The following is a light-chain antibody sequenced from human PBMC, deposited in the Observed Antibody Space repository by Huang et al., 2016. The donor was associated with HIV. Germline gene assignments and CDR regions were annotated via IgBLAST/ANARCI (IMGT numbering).Light chain of an antibody. J-gene: IGKJ1*01. Sequence: DIQMTQSPSSLSASFGDKVTITCQASLDINNFLNWYQQKPGKAPKLLISDASALETGVPSRFSGSRSGTDFTLTVSSLQAEDIGTYYCQQYDTFPLTFGQGTNVEI. CDR3: QQYDTFPLT. CDR1: LDINNF. V-gene: IGKV1-33*01. CDR2: DAS.